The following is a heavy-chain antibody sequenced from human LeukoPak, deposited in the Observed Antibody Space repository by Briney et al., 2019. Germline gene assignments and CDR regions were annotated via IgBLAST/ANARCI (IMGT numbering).Heavy chain of an antibody. D-gene: IGHD2-15*01. CDR3: ARHLQKVDCSGGSCYPRGWFDP. CDR1: GGSISSYY. Sequence: SETLSLTCTVSGGSISSYYWTWIRQPPGKGLEWIGYIYTSGSTNYNPSLKSRDTISVDTSKNQFSLKLSSVTAADTAVYYCARHLQKVDCSGGSCYPRGWFDPWGQGTLVTVSS. J-gene: IGHJ5*02. CDR2: IYTSGST. V-gene: IGHV4-4*09.